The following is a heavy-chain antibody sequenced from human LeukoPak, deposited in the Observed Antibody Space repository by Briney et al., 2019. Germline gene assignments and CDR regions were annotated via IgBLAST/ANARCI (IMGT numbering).Heavy chain of an antibody. CDR2: IITYNGNT. D-gene: IGHD2-8*01. Sequence: ASVKVSCKASGYTFTNYRVTWLRQAPGQGLDWMVFIITYNGNTNYAQKLQCRVTITTDTSTSTAYMEPSSLISDDTSGYYCSRDRQIGVWGKGTRVRVSS. V-gene: IGHV1-18*01. CDR1: GYTFTNYR. CDR3: SRDRQIGV. J-gene: IGHJ6*04.